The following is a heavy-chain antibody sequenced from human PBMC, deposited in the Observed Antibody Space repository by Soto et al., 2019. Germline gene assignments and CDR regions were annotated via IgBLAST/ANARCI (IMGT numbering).Heavy chain of an antibody. CDR3: KRERGVTSAAGPGKHGFVNRAPGNKIADS. J-gene: IGHJ5*01. D-gene: IGHD6-13*01. V-gene: IGHV1-2*02. Sequence: ASVRVSYKASGYTRSGYYVQWVRQAPGQGLEWIGWINPKSGDPNYAQKFQGRVTMTRDTSINTAYMELRCLRSADTAVYYCKRERGVTSAAGPGKHGFVNRAPGNKIADS. CDR1: GYTRSGYY. CDR2: INPKSGDP.